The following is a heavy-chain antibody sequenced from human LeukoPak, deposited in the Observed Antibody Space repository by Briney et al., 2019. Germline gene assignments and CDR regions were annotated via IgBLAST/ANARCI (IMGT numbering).Heavy chain of an antibody. J-gene: IGHJ4*02. V-gene: IGHV4-59*01. Sequence: SSETLSLTCTVSGGPIRRYYWIWMRQPPGKGLEWIGYIYYSGSTNYNPSLKSRITISVGTSKNQFFLRLSSVTAADTATYYCARVGLTVFGVVNPFFDYWGPGTLVTVSS. CDR1: GGPIRRYY. CDR3: ARVGLTVFGVVNPFFDY. D-gene: IGHD3-3*01. CDR2: IYYSGST.